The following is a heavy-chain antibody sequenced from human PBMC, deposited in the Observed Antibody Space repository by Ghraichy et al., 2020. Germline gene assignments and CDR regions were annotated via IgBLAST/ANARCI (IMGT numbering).Heavy chain of an antibody. CDR3: ARSVTTLKDAFDI. CDR1: GFTFSSYS. D-gene: IGHD4-17*01. J-gene: IGHJ3*02. Sequence: GESLNISCAASGFTFSSYSMNWVRQAPGKGLEWVSYISSSSSTIYYADSVKGRFTISRDNAKNSLYLQMNSLRAEDTAVYYCARSVTTLKDAFDIWGQGTMVTVSS. CDR2: ISSSSSTI. V-gene: IGHV3-48*01.